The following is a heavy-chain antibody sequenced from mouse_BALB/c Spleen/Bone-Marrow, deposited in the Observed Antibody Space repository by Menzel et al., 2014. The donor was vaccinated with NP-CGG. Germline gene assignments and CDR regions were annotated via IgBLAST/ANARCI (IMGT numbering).Heavy chain of an antibody. J-gene: IGHJ1*01. D-gene: IGHD1-3*01. CDR1: GFDFSRYW. Sequence: EVQRVESGGGLVQPGGSLKLSCAASGFDFSRYWMSWVRQAPGKGLEWIGEINPDSSTINHTPSLKDKYIISRDNAKNTLYLQMSKVRSEDTALYYCAREWDWYFDVWGAGTTVTVSS. CDR3: AREWDWYFDV. CDR2: INPDSSTI. V-gene: IGHV4-1*02.